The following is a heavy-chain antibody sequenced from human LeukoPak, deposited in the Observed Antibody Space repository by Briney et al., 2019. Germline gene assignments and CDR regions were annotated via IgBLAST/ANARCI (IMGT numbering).Heavy chain of an antibody. CDR1: GGSISSGGYY. J-gene: IGHJ3*02. D-gene: IGHD1-14*01. V-gene: IGHV4-30-2*01. CDR3: ARDLTEEPGDAFDI. CDR2: IYHSGST. Sequence: PSQTLSLTCTVSGGSISSGGYYWSWIRQPPGKGLEWIGYIYHSGSTYYNPSLKSRVTISVDRSKNQFSLKLSSVTAADTAVYYCARDLTEEPGDAFDIWGQGTMVTVSS.